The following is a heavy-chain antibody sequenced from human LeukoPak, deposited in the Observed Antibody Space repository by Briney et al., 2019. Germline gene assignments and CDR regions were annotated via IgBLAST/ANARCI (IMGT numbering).Heavy chain of an antibody. J-gene: IGHJ4*02. CDR1: GLTVSSNY. V-gene: IGHV3-66*01. CDR3: ARSNCNSCYRGVWYYFDY. Sequence: GGSLRLSCAASGLTVSSNYMSWVRQAPGKGLVWVSVIYSGGNTYYADSVKGRFTISRDNSKNTLFLQMNSLRAEDTAVYYCARSNCNSCYRGVWYYFDYWGQGTLVTVSS. D-gene: IGHD1/OR15-1a*01. CDR2: IYSGGNT.